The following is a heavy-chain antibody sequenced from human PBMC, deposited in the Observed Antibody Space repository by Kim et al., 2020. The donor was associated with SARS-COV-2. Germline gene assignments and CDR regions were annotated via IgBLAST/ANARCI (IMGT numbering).Heavy chain of an antibody. CDR1: GFTFSSYA. CDR2: IYSGGSST. D-gene: IGHD3-10*01. Sequence: GGSLRLSCAASGFTFSSYAMSWVRQAPGKGLEWVSVIYSGGSSTYYADSVKGRFTISRDNSKNTLYLQMNSLRAEDTAVYYCAKGYGGGMDVWGQGSTVTVSS. J-gene: IGHJ6*02. CDR3: AKGYGGGMDV. V-gene: IGHV3-23*03.